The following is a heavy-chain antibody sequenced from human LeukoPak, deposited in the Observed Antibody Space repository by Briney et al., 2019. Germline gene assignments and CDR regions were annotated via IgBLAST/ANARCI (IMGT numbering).Heavy chain of an antibody. Sequence: PSETLSLTCTVSGGSISSYYWSWIRQPAGKGLEWIGRIYTSGSTNYNPSLKSRVTMSVDTSKNQFSLKLSSVTAADTAVYYCARVIYRYSGSYSPYYFDYRGQGTLVTVSS. V-gene: IGHV4-4*07. CDR2: IYTSGST. D-gene: IGHD1-26*01. CDR1: GGSISSYY. J-gene: IGHJ4*02. CDR3: ARVIYRYSGSYSPYYFDY.